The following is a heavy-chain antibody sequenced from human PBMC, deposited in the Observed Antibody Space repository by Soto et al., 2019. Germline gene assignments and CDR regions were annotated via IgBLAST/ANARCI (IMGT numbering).Heavy chain of an antibody. J-gene: IGHJ4*02. CDR1: GFSLSTSGVG. V-gene: IGHV2-5*02. D-gene: IGHD3-22*01. Sequence: SGPTLVNPTQTLTLTCTFSGFSLSTSGVGVGWIRQPPGKALEWLALIYWDDDKRYSPSLKSRLTITKDTSKNQVVLTMTNMDPVDTATYYCARLYYYGSSGYYFDHWGQGTLVTVSS. CDR3: ARLYYYGSSGYYFDH. CDR2: IYWDDDK.